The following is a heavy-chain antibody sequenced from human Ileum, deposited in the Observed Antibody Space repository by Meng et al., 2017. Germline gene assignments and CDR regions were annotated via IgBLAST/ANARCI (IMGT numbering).Heavy chain of an antibody. V-gene: IGHV4-34*02. J-gene: IGHJ4*02. D-gene: IGHD2-21*02. Sequence: QVQLQQWGAGLLKPSETLSLTCAFYGGPFSHYDWNWIRQFPGKGLEWIGQINHSGSSNYNPSLSSRVTISADMSKSQSSLKLSSVTAADTAVYYCRLAYCIGDCGDYWGQGTLVTVSS. CDR1: GGPFSHYD. CDR3: RLAYCIGDCGDY. CDR2: INHSGSS.